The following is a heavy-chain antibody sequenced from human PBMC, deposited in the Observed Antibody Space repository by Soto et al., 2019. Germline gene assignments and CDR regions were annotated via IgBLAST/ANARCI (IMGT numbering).Heavy chain of an antibody. CDR2: ISPSTSHI. CDR3: LGCGGGACHQNYGMDV. Sequence: EVHLVESGGGLVKPGGSLRLSCAVSGFTFSSCTMNWVRQAPGKGLEWVSTISPSTSHIYYADSVKGRFTISRDNAKKLLFLKMNSLRAEDTTVYYCLGCGGGACHQNYGMDVWGEGTTVTGSS. J-gene: IGHJ6*04. V-gene: IGHV3-21*01. CDR1: GFTFSSCT. D-gene: IGHD2-21*02.